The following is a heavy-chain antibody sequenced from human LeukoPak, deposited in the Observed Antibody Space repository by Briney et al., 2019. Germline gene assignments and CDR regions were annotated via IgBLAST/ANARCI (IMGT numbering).Heavy chain of an antibody. D-gene: IGHD6-19*01. CDR3: ARRRSSGWYYFDY. Sequence: PSETLSLTCTVSGGSISSSSYYWGWIRQPPGKGLEWIGEIDHSGSTNYNPSMKSRVTMSVDTSKSQLSLKVTSVTAADTAVYYCARRRSSGWYYFDYWGQGTLVTVSS. J-gene: IGHJ4*02. CDR2: IDHSGST. V-gene: IGHV4-39*07. CDR1: GGSISSSSYY.